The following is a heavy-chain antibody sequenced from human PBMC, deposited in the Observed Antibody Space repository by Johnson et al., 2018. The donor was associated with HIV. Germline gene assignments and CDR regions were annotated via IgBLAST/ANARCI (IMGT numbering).Heavy chain of an antibody. CDR1: GFTFSSYA. CDR2: ISYDGSEK. D-gene: IGHD5-24*01. Sequence: QVQLVESGGGVVQPGRSLRLSCAASGFTFSSYAMHWVRQAPGKGLEWVAVISYDGSEKYFADSVKGRFTISRDNSKNTLYLQMGSLRAEDMAVYYCARGGLEMATITDAFDIWGQGTMVTVSS. CDR3: ARGGLEMATITDAFDI. J-gene: IGHJ3*02. V-gene: IGHV3-30*14.